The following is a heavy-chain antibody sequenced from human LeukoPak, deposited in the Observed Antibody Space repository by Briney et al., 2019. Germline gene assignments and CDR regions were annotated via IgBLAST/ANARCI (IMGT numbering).Heavy chain of an antibody. CDR2: INHRGTT. CDR3: ARGKLWGYWYFDL. Sequence: PAETLSLTCAVYGGSFIGYYWSWIRHPPGKGVEGSGEINHRGTTNYNPSLTSRVTISVDPSTHQSSLKLSSVPAADTAVYYCARGKLWGYWYFDLWGRGTLVTVSS. D-gene: IGHD3-10*01. V-gene: IGHV4-34*01. J-gene: IGHJ2*01. CDR1: GGSFIGYY.